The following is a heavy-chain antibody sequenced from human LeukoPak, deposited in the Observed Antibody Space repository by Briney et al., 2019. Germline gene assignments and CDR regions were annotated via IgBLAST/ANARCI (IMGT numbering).Heavy chain of an antibody. CDR2: IYTSGST. CDR3: AREAVSDFRSGYYGSGYYYYGMDV. Sequence: PSETLSLTCTVSGGSISSGSYYWSWIRQPAGKGLEWIGRIYTSGSTNYNPSLKSRVTISVDTSKNQFSLKLSSVTAADTAVYYCAREAVSDFRSGYYGSGYYYYGMDVWGQGTTVTVSS. V-gene: IGHV4-61*02. CDR1: GGSISSGSYY. J-gene: IGHJ6*02. D-gene: IGHD3-3*01.